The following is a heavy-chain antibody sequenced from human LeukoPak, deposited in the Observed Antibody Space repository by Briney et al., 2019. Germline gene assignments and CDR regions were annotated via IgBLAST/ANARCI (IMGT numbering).Heavy chain of an antibody. D-gene: IGHD3-10*01. V-gene: IGHV3-23*01. CDR3: AKYTSGTSYRGLDQ. CDR2: IIGSAVNT. CDR1: GLTVSSYG. Sequence: GESLRLSCGASGLTVSSYGMSWVRQAPGKGLEWVSTIIGSAVNTYYADPVRGRFTISRDDSKNTVYLQMNSLRAEDTAVYSCAKYTSGTSYRGLDQWGQGTLVTVSS. J-gene: IGHJ4*02.